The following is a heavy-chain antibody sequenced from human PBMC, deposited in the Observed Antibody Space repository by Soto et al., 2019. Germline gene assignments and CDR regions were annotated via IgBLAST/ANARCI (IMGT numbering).Heavy chain of an antibody. J-gene: IGHJ5*02. CDR1: GGSISSYY. D-gene: IGHD2-15*01. Sequence: SETLSLTCTVSGGSISSYYWSWIRQPPGKGLEWIGYIYYSGSTNYNPSLKSRVTISVDTSKNQFSLKLSSVTAADTVVYYCARAMDIVVVVAENWFDPWGQGTLVTVSS. CDR3: ARAMDIVVVVAENWFDP. V-gene: IGHV4-59*01. CDR2: IYYSGST.